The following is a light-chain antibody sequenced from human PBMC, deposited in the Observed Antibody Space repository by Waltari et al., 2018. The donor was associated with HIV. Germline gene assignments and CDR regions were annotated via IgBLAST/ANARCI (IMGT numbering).Light chain of an antibody. J-gene: IGLJ2*01. CDR1: SGHINYA. CDR3: QTWATGIVV. CDR2: INSDGSH. Sequence: QLVLTQSPSASASLGASVKLTCILSSGHINYAIAWPQQQPEKGPRYLMKINSDGSHSKGDGVPDRFSGSTSGAERYLTISSLQSEDEADYYCQTWATGIVVFGRGIKLTVL. V-gene: IGLV4-69*01.